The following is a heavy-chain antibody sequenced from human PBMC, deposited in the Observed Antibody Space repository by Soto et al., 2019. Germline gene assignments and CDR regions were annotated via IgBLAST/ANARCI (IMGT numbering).Heavy chain of an antibody. V-gene: IGHV3-30-3*01. CDR1: GFTFSSYA. CDR2: ISYDGSNK. CDR3: ARDPGKYSSSRLYYGMDV. J-gene: IGHJ6*01. Sequence: QVQLVESGGGVVQPGRSLRLSCAASGFTFSSYAMHWVRQAPGKGLEWVAVISYDGSNKYYADSVKGRFTISRDNSENTLYLQMNSLRAEDTAVYYCARDPGKYSSSRLYYGMDVW. D-gene: IGHD6-13*01.